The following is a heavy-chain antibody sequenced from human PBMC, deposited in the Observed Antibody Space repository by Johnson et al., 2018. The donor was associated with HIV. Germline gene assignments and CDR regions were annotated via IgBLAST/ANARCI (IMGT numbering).Heavy chain of an antibody. Sequence: QEKLVESGGGVVQPGRSLRLSCAASGFTFSSYAMHWVRQAPGKGLEWVAVISYDGSNKYYADSVKGRFTISRENAKNSLYLQMNSLRAGDTAVYYCARDPFRDAFDIWGQGTMVTVSS. CDR2: ISYDGSNK. V-gene: IGHV3-30*14. CDR1: GFTFSSYA. CDR3: ARDPFRDAFDI. J-gene: IGHJ3*02.